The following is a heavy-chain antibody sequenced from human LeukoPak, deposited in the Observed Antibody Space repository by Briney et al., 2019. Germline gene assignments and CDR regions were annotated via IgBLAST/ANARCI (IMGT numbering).Heavy chain of an antibody. CDR3: AKDLRSKVAALDY. D-gene: IGHD6-19*01. Sequence: PGGSLRLSCAASGFTFNSYAMSWVRQAPGKGLEWVAVISYDGTYKYYAGSVKGRFTISRDNSKNTLYLQMNSLRAEDTAVFYCAKDLRSKVAALDYWGQGTLVTVSS. J-gene: IGHJ4*02. V-gene: IGHV3-30*18. CDR2: ISYDGTYK. CDR1: GFTFNSYA.